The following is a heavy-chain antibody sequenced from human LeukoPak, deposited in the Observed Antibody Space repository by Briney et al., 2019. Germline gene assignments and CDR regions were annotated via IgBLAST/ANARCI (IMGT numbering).Heavy chain of an antibody. Sequence: GGSLRLSCVASGFTFSSHGMNWVRQAPGKGLEWVSASSSSDPGTYYADSVRGRFTISRDNSKNTLYLQMNRLRVDDAAVYYCARAPVTSCRGAFCYPFDYWGQGILVTVSS. J-gene: IGHJ4*02. D-gene: IGHD2-21*01. V-gene: IGHV3-23*01. CDR3: ARAPVTSCRGAFCYPFDY. CDR1: GFTFSSHG. CDR2: SSSSDPGT.